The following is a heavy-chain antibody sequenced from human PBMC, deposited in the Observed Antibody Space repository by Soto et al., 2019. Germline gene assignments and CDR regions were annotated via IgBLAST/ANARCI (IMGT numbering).Heavy chain of an antibody. J-gene: IGHJ6*03. Sequence: SVKVSCKASGFTFTSSAVQWVRQARGQLLEWIGWIVVGSGNTNYAQKFQERVTITRDMSTSTAYMELSSVTAADTAVYYCARASGYDYYYYYYYMDVWGKGTTVTVSS. CDR2: IVVGSGNT. CDR1: GFTFTSSA. D-gene: IGHD5-12*01. CDR3: ARASGYDYYYYYYYMDV. V-gene: IGHV1-58*01.